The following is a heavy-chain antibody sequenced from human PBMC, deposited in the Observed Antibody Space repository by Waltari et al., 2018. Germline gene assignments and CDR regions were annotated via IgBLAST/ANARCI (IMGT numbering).Heavy chain of an antibody. CDR1: GFTVVSGYY. CDR3: ARGTRVNLVRGAEWFDF. V-gene: IGHV4-38-2*02. D-gene: IGHD3-10*01. J-gene: IGHJ5*01. CDR2: AYQGGSI. Sequence: QVQLQESGPGVMKPSETLSLTCQVSGFTVVSGYYWGWIRQSPGQGLEWIGRAYQGGSIFYNPSLESRVSISLDRSENQVALEVRSLTAADTAVYYCARGTRVNLVRGAEWFDFWGPGMLVSVSS.